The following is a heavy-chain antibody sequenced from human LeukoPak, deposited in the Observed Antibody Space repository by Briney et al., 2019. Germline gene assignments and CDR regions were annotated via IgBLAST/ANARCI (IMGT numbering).Heavy chain of an antibody. D-gene: IGHD3-22*01. CDR3: AKGLLFTIIVVVNADAFDI. Sequence: GGSLRLSCAHSGFTFSSYAMRWGRQGPGEGLEWGSDISGGVDNTFYADSVKGRFTISRDNSKDTLYLQMNSLRAEDMAVYYCAKGLLFTIIVVVNADAFDIWGQGTMVTVTS. V-gene: IGHV3-23*01. CDR1: GFTFSSYA. J-gene: IGHJ3*02. CDR2: ISGGVDNT.